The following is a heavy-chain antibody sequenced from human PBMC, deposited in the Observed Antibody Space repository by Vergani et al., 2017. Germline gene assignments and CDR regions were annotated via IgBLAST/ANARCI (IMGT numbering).Heavy chain of an antibody. V-gene: IGHV3-23*04. CDR1: GFTFSSYA. CDR3: ARYSRRGYGPSLLY. D-gene: IGHD1-26*01. J-gene: IGHJ4*02. Sequence: EVQLVETGGGLIQPGGSLRLSCAASGFTFSSYAMSWVRQAPGKGLEWVSAISGSGGSTYYADSVKGRFTISRDNSKNTLYLQMNSLRAEDTAVYYCARYSRRGYGPSLLYWGQGTLVTVSS. CDR2: ISGSGGST.